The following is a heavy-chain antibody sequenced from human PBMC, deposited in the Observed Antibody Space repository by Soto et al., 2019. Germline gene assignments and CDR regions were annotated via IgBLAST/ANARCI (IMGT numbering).Heavy chain of an antibody. V-gene: IGHV4-39*01. CDR2: IYYSGST. CDR3: ARHRTYYYGSGSYYFPNWFDP. CDR1: GGSISSSSYY. Sequence: PLETLSLTCTVSGGSISSSSYYWGWIRQPPGKGLEWIGSIYYSGSTYYNPSLKSRVTISVDTSKNQFSLKLSSVTAADTAVYYCARHRTYYYGSGSYYFPNWFDPWGQGTLVTVSS. J-gene: IGHJ5*02. D-gene: IGHD3-10*01.